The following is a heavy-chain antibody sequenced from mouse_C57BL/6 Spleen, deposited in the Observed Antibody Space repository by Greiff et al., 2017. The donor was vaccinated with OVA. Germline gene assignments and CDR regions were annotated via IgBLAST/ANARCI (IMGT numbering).Heavy chain of an antibody. Sequence: QVQLQQSGADLARPGASVKMSCKASGYTFTSYTMHWVKQRPGQGLEWIGYINPSSGYTKYNQKFKDKATLTADKSSSTAYMQLSSLTSEDSAVYYCARSLVLLDAMDYWGQGTSVTVSS. V-gene: IGHV1-4*01. J-gene: IGHJ4*01. CDR2: INPSSGYT. CDR1: GYTFTSYT. CDR3: ARSLVLLDAMDY.